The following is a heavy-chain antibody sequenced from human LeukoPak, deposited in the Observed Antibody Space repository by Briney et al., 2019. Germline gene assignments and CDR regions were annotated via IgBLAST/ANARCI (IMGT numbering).Heavy chain of an antibody. J-gene: IGHJ4*02. V-gene: IGHV3-74*03. CDR3: AKGRGNWNDYFDY. CDR1: GFTITNYW. Sequence: GGSLRLSCVGSGFTITNYWMHWVRQAPGTGLVWVSRIHPDGSITTYADSVKGRFTISRDNSKNTLYLQMNSLRAEDTAVYYCAKGRGNWNDYFDYWGQGTLVTVSS. D-gene: IGHD1-20*01. CDR2: IHPDGSIT.